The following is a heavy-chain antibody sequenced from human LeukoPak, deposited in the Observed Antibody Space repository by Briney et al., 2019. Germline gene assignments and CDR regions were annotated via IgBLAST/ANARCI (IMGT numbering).Heavy chain of an antibody. CDR2: IYYSGST. CDR3: ARVSSAILYGMDV. V-gene: IGHV4-59*01. CDR1: GGSISSYY. D-gene: IGHD2-2*01. Sequence: SETLSLTCTVSGGSISSYYWSWIRQPPGKGLEWIGYIYYSGSTNYNPSLKSRVTISVDTSKNQFSLKLSSVTAADTAVYYCARVSSAILYGMDVWGQGTTVTVSS. J-gene: IGHJ6*02.